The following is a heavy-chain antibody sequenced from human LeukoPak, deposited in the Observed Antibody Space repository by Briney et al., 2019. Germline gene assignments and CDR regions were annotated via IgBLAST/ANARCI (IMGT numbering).Heavy chain of an antibody. CDR3: ARDRLTNDAFDI. CDR1: GFTFNSYW. Sequence: GGSLRLSCAASGFTFNSYWMHWVRQAPGKGLVWVSRINSDGSGTSDADFVKGRFTISRDNSKNTLYLQMNSLRAEDTAMYYCARDRLTNDAFDIWGQGTTVTVSS. J-gene: IGHJ3*02. V-gene: IGHV3-74*01. D-gene: IGHD2-8*01. CDR2: INSDGSGT.